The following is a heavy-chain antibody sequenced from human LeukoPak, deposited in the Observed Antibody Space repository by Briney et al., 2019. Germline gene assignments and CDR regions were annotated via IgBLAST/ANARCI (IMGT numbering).Heavy chain of an antibody. Sequence: PSETLSLTCTVSGGSISSGSYYWSWIRQPAGKGLEWIGRICTSGSTNYNPSLKSRVTISVDTSKNQFSLKLSSVTAADTAVYYCAGSIGHCTNGVCYYYYGMDVWGQGTTVTVSS. CDR2: ICTSGST. CDR1: GGSISSGSYY. V-gene: IGHV4-61*02. CDR3: AGSIGHCTNGVCYYYYGMDV. D-gene: IGHD2-8*01. J-gene: IGHJ6*02.